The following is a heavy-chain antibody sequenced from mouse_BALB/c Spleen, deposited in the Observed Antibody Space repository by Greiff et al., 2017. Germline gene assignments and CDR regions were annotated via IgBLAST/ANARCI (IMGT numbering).Heavy chain of an antibody. CDR1: GYTFTSYC. D-gene: IGHD1-1*01. V-gene: IGHV1-7*01. Sequence: VQLQQSGAELAKPGASVKMSCKASGYTFTSYCMHWVKQRPGQGLEWIGYINPSTGYTEYNQKFKDKATLTADKSSSTAYMQLSSLTSEDSAVYYCARVTTVGYFAYWGQGTTLTVSS. CDR2: INPSTGYT. J-gene: IGHJ2*01. CDR3: ARVTTVGYFAY.